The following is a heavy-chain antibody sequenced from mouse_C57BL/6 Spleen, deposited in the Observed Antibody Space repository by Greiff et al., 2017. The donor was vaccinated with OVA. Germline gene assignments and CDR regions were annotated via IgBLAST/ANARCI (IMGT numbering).Heavy chain of an antibody. CDR3: ARGDSNYWYFDV. CDR1: GYAFSSYW. V-gene: IGHV1-80*01. Sequence: VQVVESGAELVKPGASVKISCKASGYAFSSYWMNWVKQRPGKGLEWIGQIYPGDGDTNYNGKFKGKATLTADKSSSTAYMQLSSLTSEDSAVYFCARGDSNYWYFDVWGTGTTVTVSS. CDR2: IYPGDGDT. J-gene: IGHJ1*03. D-gene: IGHD2-5*01.